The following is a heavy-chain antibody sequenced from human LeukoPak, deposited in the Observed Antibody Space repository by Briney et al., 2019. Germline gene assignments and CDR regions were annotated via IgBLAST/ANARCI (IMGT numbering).Heavy chain of an antibody. Sequence: SETLSLTCTASGGSISGYYWSWVRQPPGKGLEWIGYIYYSGSTNYNPSLTSRVTISVDTPNNQFSLKLRSVTAADMAVYYCARDVHYYDEVWFDPWGQGILVTVSS. CDR1: GGSISGYY. CDR3: ARDVHYYDEVWFDP. CDR2: IYYSGST. J-gene: IGHJ5*02. V-gene: IGHV4-59*01. D-gene: IGHD3-22*01.